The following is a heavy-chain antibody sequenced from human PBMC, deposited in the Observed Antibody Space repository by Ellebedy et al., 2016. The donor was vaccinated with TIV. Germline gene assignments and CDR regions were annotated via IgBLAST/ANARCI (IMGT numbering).Heavy chain of an antibody. CDR1: GFILRNHA. V-gene: IGHV3-30-3*01. D-gene: IGHD1-26*01. Sequence: PGGSRRLSCAPSGFILRNHAMHWVRQTLGKGLEWVAIISYDGSYKDHAESVKGRFTISRDNSNNTLHLQMNSLRDEDTAMYYCLSEVGSRALHIWGQGTRVTVSS. CDR3: LSEVGSRALHI. J-gene: IGHJ3*02. CDR2: ISYDGSYK.